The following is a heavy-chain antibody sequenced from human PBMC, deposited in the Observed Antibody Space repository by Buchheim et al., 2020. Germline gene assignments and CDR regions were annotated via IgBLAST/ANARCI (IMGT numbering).Heavy chain of an antibody. CDR1: GGSFSGYY. CDR3: ARTSPDRVDY. V-gene: IGHV4-34*01. Sequence: QVQLQQWGAGLLKPSETLSLTCAVYGGSFSGYYWSWIRQPPGKGLEWIEEINHSGSTNYNPSLKSRVTIAVDTSKHQFSLKLSSVTAADTAVYYCARTSPDRVDYWGQGTL. D-gene: IGHD1-14*01. J-gene: IGHJ4*02. CDR2: INHSGST.